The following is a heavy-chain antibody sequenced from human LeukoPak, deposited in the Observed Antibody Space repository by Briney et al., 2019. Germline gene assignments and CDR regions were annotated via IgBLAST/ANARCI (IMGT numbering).Heavy chain of an antibody. CDR2: IYSGGST. CDR1: GFTFSSYA. Sequence: GRSLRLSCAASGFTFSSYAIHWVRQAPGKGLEWVSIIYSGGSTFYADSVKGRFTISRDNSKNTLYLQMNSLRAEDTAVYYCARGGSYLSAFDIWGQGTMVTVSS. J-gene: IGHJ3*02. D-gene: IGHD1-26*01. V-gene: IGHV3-53*01. CDR3: ARGGSYLSAFDI.